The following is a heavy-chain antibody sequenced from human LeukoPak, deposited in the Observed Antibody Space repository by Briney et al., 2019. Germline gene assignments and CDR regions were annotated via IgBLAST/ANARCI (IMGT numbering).Heavy chain of an antibody. CDR3: ARLIGDYYDSSGYYHHFDY. V-gene: IGHV4-39*01. J-gene: IGHJ4*02. D-gene: IGHD3-22*01. CDR1: GGSISSSSYY. Sequence: PSETLSLTCTVSGGSISSSSYYWGWIRQPPGKGLKWIGSIYYSGSTYYNPSLKSRVTISVDTSKNQFSLKLSSVTAADTAVYYCARLIGDYYDSSGYYHHFDYWGQGTLVTVSS. CDR2: IYYSGST.